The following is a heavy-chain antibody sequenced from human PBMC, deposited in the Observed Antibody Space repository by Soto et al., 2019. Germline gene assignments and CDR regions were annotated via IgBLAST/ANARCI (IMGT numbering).Heavy chain of an antibody. V-gene: IGHV1-8*01. Sequence: QVQLVQSGAEVKKPGASVKVSCKASGYTFTSYDINWVRQATGQGREWMGWMNPNSGNTGYAQKFQGRVTMTRNTSIRTAYMELSSLRSEDTAVYYCARAIRRATRVYYYYMDVWGKGTTVTVSS. CDR1: GYTFTSYD. J-gene: IGHJ6*03. CDR3: ARAIRRATRVYYYYMDV. D-gene: IGHD2-15*01. CDR2: MNPNSGNT.